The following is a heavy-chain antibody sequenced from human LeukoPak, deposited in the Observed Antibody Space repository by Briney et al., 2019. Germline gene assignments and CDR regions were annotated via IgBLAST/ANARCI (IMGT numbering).Heavy chain of an antibody. CDR1: GFTFSSFW. J-gene: IGHJ5*02. D-gene: IGHD3-3*01. CDR2: IKQDESEK. CDR3: ARDPTIFGVVISGWFDP. Sequence: PGGSLRLSCAASGFTFSSFWMSWVRQAPGKGLEWVANIKQDESEKYYVDSVRGRFTISRDNAKNSLYLQMNSLRVEDTAVYYCARDPTIFGVVISGWFDPWGQGTLVTVSS. V-gene: IGHV3-7*01.